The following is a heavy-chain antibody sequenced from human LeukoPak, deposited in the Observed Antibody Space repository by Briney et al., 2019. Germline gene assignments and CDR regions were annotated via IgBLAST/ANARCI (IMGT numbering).Heavy chain of an antibody. J-gene: IGHJ4*02. V-gene: IGHV3-23*01. CDR1: GFTFSTYA. CDR2: ISGSGGNT. CDR3: AKVGQPYCSSASCYHFDY. Sequence: GGSLRLSCAASGFTFSTYAMIWVRQAPGKGLEWVSGISGSGGNTYYADSVKGRFTISRDNSKNTLYLQMNSLRAEDTAVYYCAKVGQPYCSSASCYHFDYWGQGTLVTVSS. D-gene: IGHD2-2*01.